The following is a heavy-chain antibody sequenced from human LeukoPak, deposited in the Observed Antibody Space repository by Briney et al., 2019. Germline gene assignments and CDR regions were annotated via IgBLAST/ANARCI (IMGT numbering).Heavy chain of an antibody. CDR1: GYTFTSYD. CDR2: MSPNSGDT. Sequence: ASVKVSCKASGYTFTSYDFNWVRQATGQRPEWMGWMSPNSGDTGYAQKFQDRVTMTRNTSISTAYMELSSLRSDDTAVYYCARTAARRFDYWGQGTLVTVSS. V-gene: IGHV1-8*01. CDR3: ARTAARRFDY. J-gene: IGHJ4*02. D-gene: IGHD6-6*01.